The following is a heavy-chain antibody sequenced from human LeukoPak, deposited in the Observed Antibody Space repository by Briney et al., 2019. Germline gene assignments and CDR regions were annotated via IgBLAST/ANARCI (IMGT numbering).Heavy chain of an antibody. Sequence: PGGSLRLSCAASGFNFNKYDMTWARQAPGKGLEWVSTITGRSDKTYYTDSVKGRFVTSRDNSKDTLYLQMNSLRAEDTALYFCASFHYYGSGAYYLSYWGQGTLVTVSS. V-gene: IGHV3-23*01. CDR3: ASFHYYGSGAYYLSY. J-gene: IGHJ4*02. D-gene: IGHD3-10*01. CDR1: GFNFNKYD. CDR2: ITGRSDKT.